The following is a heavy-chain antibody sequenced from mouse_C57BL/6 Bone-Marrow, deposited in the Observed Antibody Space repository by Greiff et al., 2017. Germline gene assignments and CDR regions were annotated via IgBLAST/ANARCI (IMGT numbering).Heavy chain of an antibody. CDR3: ARLDY. V-gene: IGHV5-6*01. J-gene: IGHJ2*01. Sequence: EVKLVESGGDLVKPGGSLKLSCAASGFTFSSYGMSWVRQTPDKRLEWVATISSGGSYTSYPDSVKGRFTISSDNAKNPLYLQMSSLKSEDTAIYYCARLDYWGQGTTLTVSS. CDR2: ISSGGSYT. CDR1: GFTFSSYG.